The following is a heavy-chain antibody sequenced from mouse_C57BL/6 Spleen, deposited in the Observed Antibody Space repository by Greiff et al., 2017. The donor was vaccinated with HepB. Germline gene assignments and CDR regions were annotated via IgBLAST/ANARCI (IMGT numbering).Heavy chain of an antibody. Sequence: VQLQQSGPVLVKPGASVKMSCKASGYTFTDYYMNWVKQSHGKSLEWIGVINPYNGGTSYNQKFKGKATLTVDKSSSTAYMELNSLTSEDSAVYYCARDYYGNGYFDYWGQGTTLTVSS. CDR3: ARDYYGNGYFDY. CDR2: INPYNGGT. D-gene: IGHD1-1*01. CDR1: GYTFTDYY. J-gene: IGHJ2*01. V-gene: IGHV1-19*01.